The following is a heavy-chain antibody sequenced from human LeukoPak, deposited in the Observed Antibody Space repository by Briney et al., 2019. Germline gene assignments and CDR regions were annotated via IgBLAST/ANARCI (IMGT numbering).Heavy chain of an antibody. CDR1: GFTLSGSA. CDR3: TTRKPDAFDI. CDR2: IRSKANSYAT. Sequence: PGGSLRLSCAASGFTLSGSAMHWVRQASGKGLEWVGRIRSKANSYATAYAASVKGRFTISRDDSKNTAYLQMNSLKTEDTAVYYYTTRKPDAFDIWGQGTMVTVSS. V-gene: IGHV3-73*01. J-gene: IGHJ3*02.